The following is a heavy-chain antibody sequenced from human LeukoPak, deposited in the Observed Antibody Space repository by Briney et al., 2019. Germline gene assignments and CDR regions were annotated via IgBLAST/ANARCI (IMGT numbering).Heavy chain of an antibody. D-gene: IGHD4/OR15-4a*01. CDR3: AKYGAPGWSGYCDY. Sequence: GGSLLLSCAASGFIFSNYAMTWVRPAPGKGLEGVSSISGNGGSTYDIDSVKGRFTISRDNSKNTLFLQMNSLRAEDTGMYYCAKYGAPGWSGYCDYWGQGTLVTVSS. CDR1: GFIFSNYA. J-gene: IGHJ4*02. CDR2: ISGNGGST. V-gene: IGHV3-23*01.